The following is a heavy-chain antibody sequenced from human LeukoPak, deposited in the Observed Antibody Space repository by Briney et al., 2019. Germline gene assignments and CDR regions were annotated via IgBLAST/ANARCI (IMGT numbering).Heavy chain of an antibody. D-gene: IGHD3-9*01. CDR3: ARDRYDILTGLLEGFDY. V-gene: IGHV3-21*01. Sequence: PGGSLRLSCAASGFTFSSYSMNWVRQAPGKGLEWVSSISSSSSYIYYADSVKGRFTISRDNAKNSLYLQMNSLRAEDTAVYYCARDRYDILTGLLEGFDYWGQGTLVTVSS. J-gene: IGHJ4*02. CDR1: GFTFSSYS. CDR2: ISSSSSYI.